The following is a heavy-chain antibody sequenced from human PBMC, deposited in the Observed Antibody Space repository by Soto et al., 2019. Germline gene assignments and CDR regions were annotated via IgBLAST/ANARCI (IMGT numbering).Heavy chain of an antibody. CDR3: ARGGRDGFDI. CDR1: GGSISTYY. J-gene: IGHJ3*02. V-gene: IGHV4-4*07. CDR2: VYISGST. Sequence: QVQLQESGPGLVKPSETLSLTCTVSGGSISTYYWNWIRQSAGKGLEWIGRVYISGSTNYHPSLKSRVAMSVDPSNILYSLKVTSVTAGDTAVYYCARGGRDGFDIWGQGTMVTGSS.